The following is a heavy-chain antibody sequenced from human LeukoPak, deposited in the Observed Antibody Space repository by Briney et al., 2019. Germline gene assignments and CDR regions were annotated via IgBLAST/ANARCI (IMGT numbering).Heavy chain of an antibody. CDR1: GFTLKNAL. CDR2: IRSKTDGGTT. CDR3: ATGTEQQWLSLDY. Sequence: GGSLRLSCVASGFTLKNALMSWVRQAPGKGLDWVGRIRSKTDGGTTDYAAPVKGRFTISRDDSKNTLYLQMNSLKTEDTAVYFCATGTEQQWLSLDYWGQGTLVTVSS. V-gene: IGHV3-15*01. J-gene: IGHJ4*02. D-gene: IGHD6-19*01.